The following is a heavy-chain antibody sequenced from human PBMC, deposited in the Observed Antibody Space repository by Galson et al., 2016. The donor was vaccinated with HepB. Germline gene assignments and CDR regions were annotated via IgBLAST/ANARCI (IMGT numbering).Heavy chain of an antibody. V-gene: IGHV4-34*01. CDR2: INRRGST. CDR3: ARSPLSGSHDFDY. J-gene: IGHJ4*01. Sequence: SETLSLTCAVSDESFSEYYWSWIRQPPGKGLEWIGQINRRGSTIYRSSLKSRVTISIDTSKNQISLKVNSVAAADTAVYYCARSPLSGSHDFDYWGQGTLVTASS. CDR1: DESFSEYY. D-gene: IGHD1-26*01.